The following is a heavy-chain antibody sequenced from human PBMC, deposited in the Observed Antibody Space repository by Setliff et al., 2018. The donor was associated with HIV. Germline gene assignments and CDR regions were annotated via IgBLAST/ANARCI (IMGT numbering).Heavy chain of an antibody. J-gene: IGHJ3*02. CDR2: IKTDGSEK. CDR3: ARDYVWGRRAFDI. D-gene: IGHD3-16*01. CDR1: GFTFSSRW. V-gene: IGHV3-7*01. Sequence: GGSLRLSCAASGFTFSSRWMTWVRQAPGKGLEWVANIKTDGSEKYYVDSVKGRFTISRDNAENSLYLQMNRLRAEDTAVYYCARDYVWGRRAFDIWGPGTMVTVSS.